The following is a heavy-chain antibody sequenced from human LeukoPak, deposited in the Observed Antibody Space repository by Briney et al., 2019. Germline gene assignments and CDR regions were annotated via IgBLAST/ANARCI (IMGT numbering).Heavy chain of an antibody. CDR3: ARTSHYVDIAATIPYGIYYFDY. CDR2: IIPIFGTA. CDR1: GGTFSSYA. Sequence: SVKVSCKASGGTFSSYAISWVRQAPGQGLEWMGGIIPIFGTANYAQKFQGRVTITADKSTSTAYMELRSLRSDDTAVYYCARTSHYVDIAATIPYGIYYFDYWGQGTLVTVSP. V-gene: IGHV1-69*06. D-gene: IGHD5-12*01. J-gene: IGHJ4*02.